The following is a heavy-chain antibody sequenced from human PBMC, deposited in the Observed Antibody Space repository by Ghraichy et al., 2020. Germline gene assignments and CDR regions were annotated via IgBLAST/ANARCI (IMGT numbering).Heavy chain of an antibody. CDR3: ARDYGFARPLDV. CDR2: ISASDGNT. J-gene: IGHJ6*04. D-gene: IGHD6-6*01. CDR1: GYSFRSYG. V-gene: IGHV1-18*01. Sequence: VKVSCKASGYSFRSYGISWVRQAPGQGLEWMGWISASDGNTKYVEKFQGRVTMTTDTSTSTAYMELRSLTFDDTAAYYCARDYGFARPLDVWGKGTTVTVSS.